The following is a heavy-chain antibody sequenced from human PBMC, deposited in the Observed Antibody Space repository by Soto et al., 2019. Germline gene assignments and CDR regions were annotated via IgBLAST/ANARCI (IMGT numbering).Heavy chain of an antibody. V-gene: IGHV3-53*02. J-gene: IGHJ4*02. Sequence: EVQLVETGGGLIQPGGSLRLSCAASGFTVSSNYMSWVRQAPGKGLEWVSVIYSGGSTYYADSVKGRFTISRDNSKNTLYLQMNSLRAEDTAVYYCARGITMVRGVIRPFDYWGQGTLVTVSS. D-gene: IGHD3-10*01. CDR3: ARGITMVRGVIRPFDY. CDR1: GFTVSSNY. CDR2: IYSGGST.